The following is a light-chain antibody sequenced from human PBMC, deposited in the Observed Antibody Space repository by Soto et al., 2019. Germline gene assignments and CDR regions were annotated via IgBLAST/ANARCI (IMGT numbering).Light chain of an antibody. CDR3: QQYNNWWT. Sequence: EIVMTQSPVTLSVSPGESSTLSCRAGQSVSSNLAWYQQKPGQAPRLLIYGASTRATGIPARFTGSGSGTEFTLTISSLQFDDSAVYYCQQYNNWWTVGQGNKVDIK. J-gene: IGKJ1*01. CDR1: QSVSSN. V-gene: IGKV3-15*01. CDR2: GAS.